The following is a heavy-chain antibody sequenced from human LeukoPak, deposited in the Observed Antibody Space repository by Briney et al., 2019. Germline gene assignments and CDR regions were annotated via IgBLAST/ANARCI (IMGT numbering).Heavy chain of an antibody. Sequence: PSETLSLTCTVSGGSIRHYYWTWIRQFAGKRLEWIGRIHISGTTNYNPSLKSRVTMSVDTSKNNFFLNLTSVTAADTAVYYCARAAELYDFWGGNGPFDLWGQGKMVTVSS. D-gene: IGHD3-3*01. CDR1: GGSIRHYY. J-gene: IGHJ3*01. V-gene: IGHV4-4*07. CDR2: IHISGTT. CDR3: ARAAELYDFWGGNGPFDL.